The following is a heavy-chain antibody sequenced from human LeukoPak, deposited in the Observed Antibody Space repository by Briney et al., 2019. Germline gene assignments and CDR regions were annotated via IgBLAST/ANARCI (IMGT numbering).Heavy chain of an antibody. CDR3: AVISSVARALTGES. J-gene: IGHJ5*02. CDR2: INAGNGNT. Sequence: ASVKVSCKASGYNFTNYAIHWVRQAPGQSLEWIGWINAGNGNTKYSQKVQGRVTITRDTSASTAYMELSSLRSEDTAVYYCAVISSVARALTGESWGQGTQVTVSS. D-gene: IGHD3-16*01. V-gene: IGHV1-3*01. CDR1: GYNFTNYA.